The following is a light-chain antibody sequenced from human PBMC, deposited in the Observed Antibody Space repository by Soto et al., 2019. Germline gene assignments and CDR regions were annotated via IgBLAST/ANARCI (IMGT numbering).Light chain of an antibody. CDR3: SSFTSDITYV. V-gene: IGLV2-8*01. CDR2: DVN. CDR1: SSDIGAYDY. Sequence: QSALTQPPSASGSPGQSVTISCTGTSSDIGAYDYVSWFQQHPGKAPKLIIYDVNKRPSGVPDRFSASKSGTTASLTVSGLQAEDEADYYCSSFTSDITYVFGTGTQLTVL. J-gene: IGLJ1*01.